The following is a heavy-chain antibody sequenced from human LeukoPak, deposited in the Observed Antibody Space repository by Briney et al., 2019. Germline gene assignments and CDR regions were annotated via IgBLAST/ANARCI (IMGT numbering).Heavy chain of an antibody. D-gene: IGHD2/OR15-2a*01. Sequence: PGGSLRLSCAASGFTFSSYEMNWVRQAPGKGLEWVSYISSSGSTIYYADSVKGRFTISRDNSKNTLYLQMNSLRAEDTAVYYCAKGGDYFYSPWGQGTLVTVSS. CDR3: AKGGDYFYSP. V-gene: IGHV3-48*03. J-gene: IGHJ5*02. CDR2: ISSSGSTI. CDR1: GFTFSSYE.